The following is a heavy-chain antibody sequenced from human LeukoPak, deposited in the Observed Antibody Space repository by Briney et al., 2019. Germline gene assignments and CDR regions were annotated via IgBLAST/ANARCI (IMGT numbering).Heavy chain of an antibody. J-gene: IGHJ6*04. Sequence: GSSVKASCKASGGTFSSYAISWVRQAPGQGLEWMGGIIPIFGTANYAQKFQGRVTITADKSTSTAYMELSSLRSEDTAVYYCASVGRGTAGLGMDVWGTGTTVTVSS. CDR1: GGTFSSYA. V-gene: IGHV1-69*06. CDR3: ASVGRGTAGLGMDV. D-gene: IGHD1-1*01. CDR2: IIPIFGTA.